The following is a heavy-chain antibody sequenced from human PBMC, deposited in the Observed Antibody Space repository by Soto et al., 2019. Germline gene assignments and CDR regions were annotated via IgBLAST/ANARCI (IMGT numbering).Heavy chain of an antibody. Sequence: EAQLVESGGGLVQPGGSLRLSCAASGFTFSRNNMNWVRQAPGKGLEWVSYISSSSGTIYYADSVKGRFTISRDNAKDSLYLLMNSLRAEDTAVYYCATDPFTSDVSDYWGQGTLVTVSS. CDR1: GFTFSRNN. CDR3: ATDPFTSDVSDY. CDR2: ISSSSGTI. J-gene: IGHJ4*02. D-gene: IGHD2-2*01. V-gene: IGHV3-48*01.